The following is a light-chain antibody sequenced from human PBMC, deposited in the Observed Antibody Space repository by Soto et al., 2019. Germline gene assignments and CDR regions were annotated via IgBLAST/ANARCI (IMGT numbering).Light chain of an antibody. Sequence: PGERATLACRASQSVSSYLAWYQQKPGQAPRLLIYDASNRATGIPARFSGSGSGTDFTLTISSLEPEDFAFYYCQQRSNWHPITFGQGTRLEIK. CDR2: DAS. CDR1: QSVSSY. J-gene: IGKJ5*01. CDR3: QQRSNWHPIT. V-gene: IGKV3-11*01.